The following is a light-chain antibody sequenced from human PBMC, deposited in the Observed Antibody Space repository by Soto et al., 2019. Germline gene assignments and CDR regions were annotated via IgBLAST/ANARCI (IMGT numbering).Light chain of an antibody. V-gene: IGKV3-11*01. Sequence: EVVLTQSPATLSLSPGERATLSCRASQSISTYLAWYQQKPGQAPRLLIYDASNRATDIPDRFSGSGSGTEFTLTISSLQSDDFATYYCQQYSSYPTFGQGTKV. CDR2: DAS. CDR3: QQYSSYPT. J-gene: IGKJ1*01. CDR1: QSISTY.